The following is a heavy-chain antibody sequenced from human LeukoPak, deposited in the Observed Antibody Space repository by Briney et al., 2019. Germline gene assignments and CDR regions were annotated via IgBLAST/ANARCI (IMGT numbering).Heavy chain of an antibody. V-gene: IGHV4-39*07. CDR1: GGSISSSSYY. J-gene: IGHJ4*02. Sequence: SETLSLTCTVSGGSISSSSYYWGWIRQPPGKGLEWIGSIYYSGSTYYNPSLKSRVTISVDTSKNQFSLKLSSVTAADTAVYYCAGGRGYSYGGHDYWGQGTLVTVSS. CDR3: AGGRGYSYGGHDY. CDR2: IYYSGST. D-gene: IGHD5-18*01.